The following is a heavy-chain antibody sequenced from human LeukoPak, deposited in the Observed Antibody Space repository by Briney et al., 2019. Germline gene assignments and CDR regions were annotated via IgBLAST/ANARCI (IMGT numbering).Heavy chain of an antibody. D-gene: IGHD3-10*02. CDR2: ISSSGSTI. V-gene: IGHV3-48*03. J-gene: IGHJ6*04. CDR1: GFTWSSYA. Sequence: GGSLRLSCEASGFTWSSYAMHWVRQAPGKGLEWVSYISSSGSTIYYADSVKGRFTISRDNAKNSLYLQMNSLRAEDTAVYYCAELGITMIGGVWGKGTTVTISS. CDR3: AELGITMIGGV.